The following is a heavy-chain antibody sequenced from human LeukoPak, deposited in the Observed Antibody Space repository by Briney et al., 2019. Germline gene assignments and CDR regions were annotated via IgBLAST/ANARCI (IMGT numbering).Heavy chain of an antibody. V-gene: IGHV4-38-2*02. Sequence: PSETLSLTCTASGYSISSGYYWGWIRQPPGKLLEVICIIYHTGCTYYTPSLKSRLTISVDTSKNQFSLKLNTLTAADTAVYYCAKTRDELLVGHIDYWGQGTLVTVSS. J-gene: IGHJ4*02. CDR3: AKTRDELLVGHIDY. D-gene: IGHD3-10*01. CDR2: IYHTGCT. CDR1: GYSISSGYY.